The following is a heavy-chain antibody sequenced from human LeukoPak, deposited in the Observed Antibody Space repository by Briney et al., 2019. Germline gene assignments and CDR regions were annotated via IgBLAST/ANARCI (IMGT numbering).Heavy chain of an antibody. J-gene: IGHJ4*02. D-gene: IGHD1-1*01. Sequence: GGSLRLSCAASGFTFSNFWMKWVRQAPGKGLEWVASVNQDGSETHYVDSVKGRFTISRDNAKNSLFLQLNSLRAEDTAVYYCAREATTSRPGDYWGLGTLVTVSS. CDR2: VNQDGSET. CDR3: AREATTSRPGDY. V-gene: IGHV3-7*01. CDR1: GFTFSNFW.